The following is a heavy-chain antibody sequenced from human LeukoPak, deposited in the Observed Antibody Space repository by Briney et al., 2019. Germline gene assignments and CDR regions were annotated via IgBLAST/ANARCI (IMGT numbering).Heavy chain of an antibody. D-gene: IGHD3-22*01. Sequence: GGSLRLSCAASGFTFSSYWMTWVRQAPRKGLEWVASISQDGTKTYFEDSMKGRFTISRDNAKNSLYLQMNSLRAADTAVYYCARARGVSTGYRPIDYWGQGTLVIVSS. CDR3: ARARGVSTGYRPIDY. J-gene: IGHJ4*02. V-gene: IGHV3-7*01. CDR2: ISQDGTKT. CDR1: GFTFSSYW.